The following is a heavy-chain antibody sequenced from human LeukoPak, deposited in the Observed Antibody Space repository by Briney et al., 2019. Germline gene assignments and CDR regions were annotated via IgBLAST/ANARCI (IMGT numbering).Heavy chain of an antibody. J-gene: IGHJ6*03. CDR2: IDHTGIT. CDR1: DDSITIYY. D-gene: IGHD1-1*01. Sequence: SETLSLTCTVSDDSITIYYWTWIRQPPGKGLEWIGYIDHTGITNYNPSLNSRVTISRDTSKNHFSLELSSVTAADTAVYFCARVSWSPGTSYYYMDVWGKGTTVTVSS. CDR3: ARVSWSPGTSYYYMDV. V-gene: IGHV4-59*01.